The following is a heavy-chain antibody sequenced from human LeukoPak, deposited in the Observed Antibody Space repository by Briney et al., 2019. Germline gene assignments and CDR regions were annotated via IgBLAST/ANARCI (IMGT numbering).Heavy chain of an antibody. Sequence: GGSLRLSCAASGFTFSSYGMHWVRQAPGKGLEWVAVISYDGSNKYYADSVKGRFTISRDTSKNTLYLQMSSLRGEDTTVYYCAKAMAGSTYYFDSWGQGTLVTVSS. D-gene: IGHD6-19*01. V-gene: IGHV3-30*18. J-gene: IGHJ4*02. CDR3: AKAMAGSTYYFDS. CDR2: ISYDGSNK. CDR1: GFTFSSYG.